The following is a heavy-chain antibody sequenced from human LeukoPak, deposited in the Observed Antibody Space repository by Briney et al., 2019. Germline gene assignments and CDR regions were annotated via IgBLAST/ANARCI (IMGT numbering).Heavy chain of an antibody. CDR1: GGSISSYY. D-gene: IGHD1-1*01. J-gene: IGHJ3*02. V-gene: IGHV4-59*01. CDR3: ARVGWNDAFDI. CDR2: IYYRGST. Sequence: PSETLSPTCTVSGGSISSYYWSWIRQPPGKGLEWIGYIYYRGSTNYNPSLKSRVTISVDTSKNQFSLKLSSVTAADTAVYYCARVGWNDAFDIWGQGTMVTVSS.